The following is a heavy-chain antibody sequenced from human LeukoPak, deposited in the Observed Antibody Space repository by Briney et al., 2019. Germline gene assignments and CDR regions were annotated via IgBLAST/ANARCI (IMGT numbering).Heavy chain of an antibody. CDR1: GGSFSGYY. J-gene: IGHJ4*02. CDR2: INHSGST. D-gene: IGHD5-12*01. V-gene: IGHV4-34*01. Sequence: SETLSLTCAVYGGSFSGYYWSWIRQPPGKGLEWIGEINHSGSTNYNPSLKSRVTISVDTSKNQFSLKLSSVTAADTAEYYCARGLIVATTNDYFDYWGQGTLVTVSS. CDR3: ARGLIVATTNDYFDY.